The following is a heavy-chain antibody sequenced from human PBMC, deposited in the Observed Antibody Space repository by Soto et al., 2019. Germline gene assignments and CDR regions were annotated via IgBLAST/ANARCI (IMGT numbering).Heavy chain of an antibody. CDR1: GGSIGSSTYY. Sequence: QLQLQESGPGLVKPSETLSLTCTVSGGSIGSSTYYWSWIRQPPGKGLEWIGSVYHTGTTYYNPSLNPPVTISVDTSTNQFSLKLTSVTAADSAVYYCARPHYTSSSHFDYWGQGTLVTVSS. CDR2: VYHTGTT. V-gene: IGHV4-39*01. CDR3: ARPHYTSSSHFDY. J-gene: IGHJ4*02. D-gene: IGHD6-6*01.